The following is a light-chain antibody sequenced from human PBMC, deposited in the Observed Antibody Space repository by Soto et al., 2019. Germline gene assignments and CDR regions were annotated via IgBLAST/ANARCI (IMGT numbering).Light chain of an antibody. J-gene: IGKJ5*01. CDR1: QSVSSN. V-gene: IGKV3-15*01. Sequence: IVMTQSPATLSVSPGERATLSSGTSQSVSSNLAWYQQKPGQAPRLLIYGASTRATGIPARFSGSGSGTDFTLTISSLEPEDFAVYYCQQLSNWPSITFGQGTRLE. CDR3: QQLSNWPSIT. CDR2: GAS.